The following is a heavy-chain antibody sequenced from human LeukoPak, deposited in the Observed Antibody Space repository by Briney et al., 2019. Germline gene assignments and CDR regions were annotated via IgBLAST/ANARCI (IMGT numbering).Heavy chain of an antibody. CDR1: GFTFSSYG. CDR3: ARDFRGYSYGYLDY. D-gene: IGHD5-18*01. CDR2: IWYDGSNK. J-gene: IGHJ4*02. Sequence: GGSLRLSCAASGFTFSSYGMHWVRQAPDKGLEWVAVIWYDGSNKYYADSVKGRFTISRDNSKNTLYLQMNSLRAEDTAVYYCARDFRGYSYGYLDYWGQGTLVTVSS. V-gene: IGHV3-33*01.